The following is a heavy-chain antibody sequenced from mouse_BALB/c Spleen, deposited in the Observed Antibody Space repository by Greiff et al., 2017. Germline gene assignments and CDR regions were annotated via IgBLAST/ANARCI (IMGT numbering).Heavy chain of an antibody. CDR2: IWWNDNK. J-gene: IGHJ2*01. Sequence: QVTLKVCGPGILQPSQTLSLTCSFSGFSLSTYGIGVGWIRQPSGKGLEWLAHIWWNDNKYYNTALKSRLTISKDTSNNQVFLKIASVDTADTATYYCARIATYGSTFDYWGQGTTLTVSS. CDR1: GFSLSTYGIG. V-gene: IGHV8-11*01. D-gene: IGHD1-1*01. CDR3: ARIATYGSTFDY.